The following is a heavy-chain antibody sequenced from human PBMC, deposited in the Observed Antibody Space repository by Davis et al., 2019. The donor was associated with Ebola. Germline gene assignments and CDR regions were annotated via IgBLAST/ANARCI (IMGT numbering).Heavy chain of an antibody. V-gene: IGHV5-51*01. CDR1: GYSLPSYW. CDR2: IYLGDSDT. Sequence: KVSCKGSGYSLPSYWIGWVRQMPGKGLEWMGIIYLGDSDTRYSPSFQGQVTISADKSISTAYLQWSSLKASDTAMYYCATLRRTITGMDDGFDIWGQGTLVTVS. D-gene: IGHD1-20*01. CDR3: ATLRRTITGMDDGFDI. J-gene: IGHJ3*02.